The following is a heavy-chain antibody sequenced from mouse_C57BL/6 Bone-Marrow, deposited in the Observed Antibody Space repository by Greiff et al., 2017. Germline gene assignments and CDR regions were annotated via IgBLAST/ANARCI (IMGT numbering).Heavy chain of an antibody. CDR3: ARMGTVVATRGDY. D-gene: IGHD1-1*01. CDR2: INPYNGGT. J-gene: IGHJ2*01. V-gene: IGHV1-19*01. Sequence: EVQLQQSGPVLVKPGASVKMSCKASGYTFTDYYMNWVKQSHGKSLEWIGVINPYNGGTSYNQKFKGKATLTVDKSSSTAYMELNSLTSEDSAVYYYARMGTVVATRGDYWGQGTTLTVSS. CDR1: GYTFTDYY.